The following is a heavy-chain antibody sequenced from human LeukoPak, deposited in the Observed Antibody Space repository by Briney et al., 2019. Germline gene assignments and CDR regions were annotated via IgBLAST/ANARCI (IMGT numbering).Heavy chain of an antibody. V-gene: IGHV3-21*01. CDR2: ISSSSSYI. CDR1: GFTFSSYS. CDR3: ARDDAIAAAGTNRFDP. Sequence: GGSLRLSCAASGFTFSSYSMNWVRQAPGKGLEWVSSISSSSSYIYYADSVKGRFTISRDNAKNSLYLQMNSLRAEDTAVYYCARDDAIAAAGTNRFDPWGQGTLVTVSS. D-gene: IGHD6-13*01. J-gene: IGHJ5*02.